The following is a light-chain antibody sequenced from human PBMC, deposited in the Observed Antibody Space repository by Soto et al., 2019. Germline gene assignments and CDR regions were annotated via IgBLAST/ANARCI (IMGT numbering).Light chain of an antibody. CDR2: AAS. CDR1: QGVRNW. V-gene: IGKV1-5*01. Sequence: DIQMTQSPSTLSASVGDRVTIACRASQGVRNWLAWYQQKPGKAPRLLIYAASTLESGVPSRFTGSGSGTEFTLTIDSLQPDDFATYYCQEYNSFSHTFGQGTKVDIK. CDR3: QEYNSFSHT. J-gene: IGKJ2*01.